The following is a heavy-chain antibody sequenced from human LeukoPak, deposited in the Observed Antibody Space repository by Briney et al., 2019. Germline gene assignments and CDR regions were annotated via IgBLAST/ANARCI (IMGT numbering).Heavy chain of an antibody. V-gene: IGHV4-59*12. CDR3: ARDGREYSYGSDY. Sequence: PSETLSLTCTVSGGSISSYYWSWIRQPPGKGLEWIGEIYHSGSTNYNPSLKSRVTISVDKSKNQFSLKLSSVTAADTAVYYCARDGREYSYGSDYWGQGTLVTVSS. J-gene: IGHJ4*02. D-gene: IGHD5-18*01. CDR2: IYHSGST. CDR1: GGSISSYY.